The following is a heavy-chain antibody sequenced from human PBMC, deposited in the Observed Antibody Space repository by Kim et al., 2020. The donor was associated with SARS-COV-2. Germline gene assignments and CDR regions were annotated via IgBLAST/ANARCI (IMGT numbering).Heavy chain of an antibody. CDR2: FDPEDGET. CDR1: GYTLTELS. Sequence: ASVKVSCKVSGYTLTELSMHWVRQAPGKGLEWMGGFDPEDGETIYAQKFQGRVTMTEDTSTDTAYMELSSLRSEDTAVYYCATDQAGYSYLYFDYWGQGTLVTVSS. V-gene: IGHV1-24*01. D-gene: IGHD5-18*01. CDR3: ATDQAGYSYLYFDY. J-gene: IGHJ4*02.